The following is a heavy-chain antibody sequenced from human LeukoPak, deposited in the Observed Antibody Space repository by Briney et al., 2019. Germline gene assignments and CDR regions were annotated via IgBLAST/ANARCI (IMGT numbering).Heavy chain of an antibody. V-gene: IGHV3-74*01. D-gene: IGHD4-11*01. CDR1: GFTFSSYW. CDR2: INSDGSST. CDR3: ASAYSNYIYYFDY. Sequence: PGGSLRLSCAASGFTFSSYWMHWVRQAPGKGLVWVSRINSDGSSTSYADSVKGRFTISRDNAKNTLYLQMNSLRAEDTAVYYCASAYSNYIYYFDYWGQGTLVTVSS. J-gene: IGHJ4*02.